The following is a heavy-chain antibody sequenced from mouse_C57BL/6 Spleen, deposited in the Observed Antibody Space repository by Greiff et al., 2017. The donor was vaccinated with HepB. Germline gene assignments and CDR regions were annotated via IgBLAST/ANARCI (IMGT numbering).Heavy chain of an antibody. V-gene: IGHV5-6*01. CDR2: ISSGGSYS. Sequence: EVMLVESGGDLVKPGGSLKLPCAASGFTFSSYGMSWVRQTPDKRLEWVATISSGGSYSYYPDSVKGRFTISRDNAKNTLYLQMSSLKTEETAMYYGARQDGERWTWFAYWGQGTLVTVTA. CDR1: GFTFSSYG. D-gene: IGHD1-1*02. J-gene: IGHJ3*01. CDR3: ARQDGERWTWFAY.